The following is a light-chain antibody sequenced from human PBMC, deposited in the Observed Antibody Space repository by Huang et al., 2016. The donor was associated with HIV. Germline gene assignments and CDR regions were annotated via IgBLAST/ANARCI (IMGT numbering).Light chain of an antibody. CDR2: GAS. V-gene: IGKV3-15*01. J-gene: IGKJ2*01. CDR3: QQYNNLPRT. Sequence: EMVLTQSPDTLSVSPGGGATLSCRASQGIGNNLAWYQQNPGQAPRLLIYGASTRVAGIPVRFSGSGSETDFPLTIRSLQSEDSAVYYCQQYNNLPRTFGQGTKLQIK. CDR1: QGIGNN.